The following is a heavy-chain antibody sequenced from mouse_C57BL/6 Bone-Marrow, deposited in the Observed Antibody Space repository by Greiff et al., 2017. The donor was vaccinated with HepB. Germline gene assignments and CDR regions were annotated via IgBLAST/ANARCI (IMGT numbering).Heavy chain of an antibody. Sequence: GGLVQPKGSLKLSCAASGFSFNTYAMNWVRQAPGKGLEWVARIRSKSNNYATYYADSVKDRFTISRDDSESMLYLQMNNLKTEDTAMYYCVKGDYGYAMDYWGQGTSVTVSS. V-gene: IGHV10-1*01. J-gene: IGHJ4*01. D-gene: IGHD1-1*01. CDR3: VKGDYGYAMDY. CDR1: GFSFNTYA. CDR2: IRSKSNNYAT.